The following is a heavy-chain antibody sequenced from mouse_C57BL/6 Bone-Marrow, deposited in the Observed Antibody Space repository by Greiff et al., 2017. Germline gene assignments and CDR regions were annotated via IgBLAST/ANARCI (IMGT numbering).Heavy chain of an antibody. Sequence: QVRVKQPGAELSRPGASVKLSAKASGYTFTRYGISGVKQSTGQGLKWIGEIYPRSGNPYSNEQFKGKATLTADKSSSTAYMELRSLTSEDAAVYFCAGGSYVSVEGFDYWGQGTTLTVSS. CDR3: AGGSYVSVEGFDY. D-gene: IGHD1-1*01. CDR2: IYPRSGNP. J-gene: IGHJ2*01. CDR1: GYTFTRYG. V-gene: IGHV1-81*01.